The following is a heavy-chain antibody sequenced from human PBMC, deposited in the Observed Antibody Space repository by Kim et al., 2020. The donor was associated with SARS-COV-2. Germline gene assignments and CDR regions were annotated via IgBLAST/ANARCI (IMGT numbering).Heavy chain of an antibody. CDR3: ARDLGIVVVSNYGMDV. V-gene: IGHV3-21*01. J-gene: IGHJ6*02. CDR2: ISSSSSYI. Sequence: GGSLRLSCAASGFTFSSYSMNWVRQAPGKGLEWVSSISSSSSYIYYADSVKGRFTISRDNAKNSLYLQMNSLRAEDTAVYYCARDLGIVVVSNYGMDVWGQGTTITVSS. D-gene: IGHD3-22*01. CDR1: GFTFSSYS.